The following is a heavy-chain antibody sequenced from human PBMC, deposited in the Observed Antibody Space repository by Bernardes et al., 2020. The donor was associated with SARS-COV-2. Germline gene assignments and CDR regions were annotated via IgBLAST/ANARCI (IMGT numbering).Heavy chain of an antibody. CDR3: ATEGRAETGTGDH. Sequence: GGSLRLSCAASGFTFSSYGMHWVRQAPGKGLEWVATIWHDGSERQYADSVKGRFTVARDNSKNTLYLQMNIVRAEDTAVYFCATEGRAETGTGDHWGQGTLVTVSS. D-gene: IGHD6-19*01. J-gene: IGHJ4*02. CDR2: IWHDGSER. V-gene: IGHV3-33*01. CDR1: GFTFSSYG.